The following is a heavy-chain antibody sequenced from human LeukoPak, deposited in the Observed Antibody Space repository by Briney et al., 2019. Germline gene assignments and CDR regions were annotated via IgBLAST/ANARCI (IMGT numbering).Heavy chain of an antibody. J-gene: IGHJ3*02. D-gene: IGHD2-2*01. CDR2: ISAYNGNT. V-gene: IGHV1-18*01. Sequence: ASVKVSCKASGYTFTSYGISWVRQAPGQGLEWMGWISAYNGNTNYAQKLQGRATMTTDTSTSTAYMELRSLRSDDTAVYYCARDLFCSSTSCYNAFDIWGQGTMVTVSS. CDR3: ARDLFCSSTSCYNAFDI. CDR1: GYTFTSYG.